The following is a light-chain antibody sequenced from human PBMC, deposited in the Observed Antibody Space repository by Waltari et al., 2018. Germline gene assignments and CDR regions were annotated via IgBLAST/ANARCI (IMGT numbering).Light chain of an antibody. J-gene: IGLJ3*02. CDR2: GDN. V-gene: IGLV1-40*01. CDR1: SSNLGAGSD. CDR3: QSYDISLSGSV. Sequence: QSVLTQPPSVSGAPGQRVTISCTGSSSNLGAGSDVHWYQQLPGTAPKLLIYGDNNRPSGVPDRFSGSKSGTSASLAITGLQAEDEADYYCQSYDISLSGSVFGGGTKLTVL.